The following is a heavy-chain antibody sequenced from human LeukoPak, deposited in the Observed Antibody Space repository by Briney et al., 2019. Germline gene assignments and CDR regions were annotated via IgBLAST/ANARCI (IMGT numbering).Heavy chain of an antibody. J-gene: IGHJ3*02. Sequence: SETLSLTCTVSGGSISSSSYYWSWIRQPPGKGLEWIGEINHSGSTNYNPSLKSRVTISVDTSKNQFSLKLSSVTAADTAVYYCARRKYSSSWYGAAFDIWGQGTMVTVSS. CDR3: ARRKYSSSWYGAAFDI. CDR1: GGSISSSSYY. V-gene: IGHV4-39*07. CDR2: INHSGST. D-gene: IGHD6-13*01.